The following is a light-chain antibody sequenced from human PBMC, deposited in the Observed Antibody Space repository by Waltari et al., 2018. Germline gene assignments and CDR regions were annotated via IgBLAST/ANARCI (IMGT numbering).Light chain of an antibody. CDR1: RSISRW. J-gene: IGKJ2*01. Sequence: DIQMTQSPSTLSASVGDTVTITCRASRSISRWLAWFQKKPGKAPKLRIYKASTLESGVPSRFSGSGSGSEFNITISSLQPDDLATYYCQQYNSYSEYTFGQGTKLEMK. CDR3: QQYNSYSEYT. V-gene: IGKV1-5*03. CDR2: KAS.